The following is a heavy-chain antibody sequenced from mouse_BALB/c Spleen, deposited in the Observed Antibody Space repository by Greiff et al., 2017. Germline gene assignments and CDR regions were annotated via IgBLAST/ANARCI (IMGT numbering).Heavy chain of an antibody. Sequence: EVQLQQSGPGLVKPSQSLSLTCSVTGYSITSGYYWNWIRQFPGNQLEWMGYISYDGSNNYNPSLKNRISITRDTSKNQFFLKLNSVTTEDTATYYCARWLRRYFDVWGAGTTVTVSS. CDR2: ISYDGSN. CDR1: GYSITSGYY. CDR3: ARWLRRYFDV. J-gene: IGHJ1*01. V-gene: IGHV3-6*02. D-gene: IGHD2-2*01.